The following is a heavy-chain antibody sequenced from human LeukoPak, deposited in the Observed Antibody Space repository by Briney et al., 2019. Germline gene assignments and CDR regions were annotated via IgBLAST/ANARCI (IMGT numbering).Heavy chain of an antibody. CDR3: ARDTVIAVAGNDY. J-gene: IGHJ4*02. V-gene: IGHV3-7*01. D-gene: IGHD6-19*01. Sequence: GGSLRLSCAASGFTFSSYWMSWVRQAPGKGLEWVANIKQDGSEKYYVDSVKGRFTISRDNAKNSLYLQMNSLRAEDTAVYYCARDTVIAVAGNDYWGRGTLVTVSS. CDR1: GFTFSSYW. CDR2: IKQDGSEK.